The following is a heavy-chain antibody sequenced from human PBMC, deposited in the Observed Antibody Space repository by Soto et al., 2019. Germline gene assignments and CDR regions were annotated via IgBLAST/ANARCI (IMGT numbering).Heavy chain of an antibody. CDR3: TRDASRDSSPRGCFDP. Sequence: SLRLSCAAXXFTFGDYSXXXXRQVPGKGLEWVSGFKWNSGDVGYADSVRGRFTISRDNAKNSLPLQMNSLRAEDTAVYYCTRDASRDSSPRGCFDPWGPGTLVTVSS. CDR2: FKWNSGDV. J-gene: IGHJ5*02. CDR1: XFTFGDYS. V-gene: IGHV3-9*01. D-gene: IGHD6-13*01.